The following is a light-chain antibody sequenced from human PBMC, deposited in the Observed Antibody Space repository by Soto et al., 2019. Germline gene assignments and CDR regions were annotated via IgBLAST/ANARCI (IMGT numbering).Light chain of an antibody. CDR3: SSYSSSFTVV. CDR1: SSDVGGYNY. Sequence: QSALTQPASVSGSPRQSITISCTGTSSDVGGYNYVSWYQQHPGKVPKLMIYEVSNRPSGVSNRFSGSKSGNTASLTISGLQAEDEADYYCSSYSSSFTVVFGGGTKLTVL. V-gene: IGLV2-14*01. CDR2: EVS. J-gene: IGLJ2*01.